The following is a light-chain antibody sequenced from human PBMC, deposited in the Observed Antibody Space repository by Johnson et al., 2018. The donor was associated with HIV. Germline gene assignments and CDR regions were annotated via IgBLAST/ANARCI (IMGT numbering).Light chain of an antibody. V-gene: IGLV1-51*02. Sequence: QSVLTQPPSMSAAPGQKVTISCSGSSSNIGNNYVSWYHQVPGTAPKLLIYENNKRPPEIPDRFSGSKSATSATLGITGLQTGDEAEYYCATWDSSMIDGGVFGTGTKVTVL. CDR1: SSNIGNNY. CDR2: ENN. J-gene: IGLJ1*01. CDR3: ATWDSSMIDGGV.